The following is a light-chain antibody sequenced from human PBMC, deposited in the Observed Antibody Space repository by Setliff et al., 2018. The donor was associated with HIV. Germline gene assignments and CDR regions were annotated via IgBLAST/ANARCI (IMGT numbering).Light chain of an antibody. CDR2: EVS. Sequence: QSALTQPTSVSGSPGQSITISCTGTSSDVGGYNSVSWYQQHPGKAPKLMIHEVSNRPSGVSNRFSGSKSGNTASLTISGLQAEDEADYYCSSYTSSNTPVFGTGTKVTVL. CDR3: SSYTSSNTPV. CDR1: SSDVGGYNS. J-gene: IGLJ1*01. V-gene: IGLV2-14*01.